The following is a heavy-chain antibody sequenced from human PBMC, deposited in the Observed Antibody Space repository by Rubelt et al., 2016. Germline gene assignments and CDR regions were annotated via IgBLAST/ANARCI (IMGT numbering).Heavy chain of an antibody. CDR3: ASRYQLLPPLI. V-gene: IGHV4-34*01. D-gene: IGHD2-2*01. Sequence: QVQLQQWGAGLLKPSETLSLTCAVYGGSFSGYYWSWIHQPPGKGLEWIGEINHSGSTNYNPSLKSRVTISVDTSKNQFSRKQGPVTAADTAVYYCASRYQLLPPLIWGQGTMVTVSS. CDR1: GGSFSGYY. CDR2: INHSGST. J-gene: IGHJ3*02.